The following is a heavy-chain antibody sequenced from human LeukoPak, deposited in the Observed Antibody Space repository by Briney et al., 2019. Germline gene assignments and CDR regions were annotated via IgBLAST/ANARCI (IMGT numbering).Heavy chain of an antibody. CDR3: ARPWCSSTSCLDP. V-gene: IGHV4-39*07. Sequence: SETLSLTCTLSGRPISSYYWGWIRQPPGKGLEWVGSIYYSGSTYYNPSLKSRVTRSGDTSKNRFSLKLSSVTAADTAMYYWARPWCSSTSCLDPWGQGTLVTVSS. D-gene: IGHD2-2*01. CDR2: IYYSGST. J-gene: IGHJ5*02. CDR1: GRPISSYY.